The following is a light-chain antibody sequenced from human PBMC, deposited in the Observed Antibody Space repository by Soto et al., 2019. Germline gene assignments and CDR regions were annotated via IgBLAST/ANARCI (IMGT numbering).Light chain of an antibody. CDR2: GAS. CDR1: QSVSSTY. V-gene: IGKV3-20*01. CDR3: QQYGSSPVT. Sequence: EIVLTQSPGTLSLSPGERANLTCRASQSVSSTYLAWYQQKPGQPPRLLIYGASSRATGIPDRFSGSGSGTDFTLTITRLESEDFAVYYCQQYGSSPVTFGQGTRLDIK. J-gene: IGKJ5*01.